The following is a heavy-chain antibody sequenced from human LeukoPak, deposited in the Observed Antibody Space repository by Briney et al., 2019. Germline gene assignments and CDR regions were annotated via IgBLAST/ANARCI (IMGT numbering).Heavy chain of an antibody. V-gene: IGHV4-59*08. CDR3: ARLRGCSGGSCYHPNFDS. CDR2: IYYSGST. CDR1: GGSITSYY. Sequence: SETLSLTCTVSGGSITSYYWSWIRQPPGKGLEWIGYIYYSGSTNYNPSLKSRATLSVDTSKNQFSLKLSSVTAADTAVYYCARLRGCSGGSCYHPNFDSWGQGTLVTVSS. D-gene: IGHD2-15*01. J-gene: IGHJ4*02.